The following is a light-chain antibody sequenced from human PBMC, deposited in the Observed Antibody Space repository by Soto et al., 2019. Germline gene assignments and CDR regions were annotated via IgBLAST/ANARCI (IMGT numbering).Light chain of an antibody. Sequence: QSALTQPRSVSGSPGQSVTISCTGTSSDVGGYNYVSWYQQHPGKAPKLMIYDVSKLPSGVPDRFSGSKSGNTASLTISGLQAEDEADYYCCSSAGSYVFGTGTKLTVL. CDR1: SSDVGGYNY. CDR3: CSSAGSYV. J-gene: IGLJ1*01. CDR2: DVS. V-gene: IGLV2-11*01.